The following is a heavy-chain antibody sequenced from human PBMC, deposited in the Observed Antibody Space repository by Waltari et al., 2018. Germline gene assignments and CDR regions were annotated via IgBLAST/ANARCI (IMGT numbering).Heavy chain of an antibody. V-gene: IGHV3-7*01. Sequence: EVQLVESGGGLVQPGGSLRLSCVASGFTFSSRWMSWVRQAPGKGLEWVTNIRQDGSASYYVGSVKGRFTVSRDNAQNSLYLQMNSLSAEDTAMYYCATTTWGGVNDYWGQGTLVTVSS. CDR2: IRQDGSAS. CDR3: ATTTWGGVNDY. CDR1: GFTFSSRW. D-gene: IGHD4-17*01. J-gene: IGHJ4*02.